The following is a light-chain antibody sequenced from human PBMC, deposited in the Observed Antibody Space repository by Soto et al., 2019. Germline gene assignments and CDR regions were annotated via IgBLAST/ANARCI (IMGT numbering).Light chain of an antibody. V-gene: IGLV4-69*01. CDR2: LNSDGRH. J-gene: IGLJ3*02. CDR3: QTWGTGFWV. Sequence: QLVLTQSPSASASLGASVKLTCTLSSEHSSYAIAWHQQQPERGPRYLMKLNSDGRHSKGDGIPDRFSGSSSGAERYLTISSLQSEDEADYYCQTWGTGFWVFGGGTKLTVL. CDR1: SEHSSYA.